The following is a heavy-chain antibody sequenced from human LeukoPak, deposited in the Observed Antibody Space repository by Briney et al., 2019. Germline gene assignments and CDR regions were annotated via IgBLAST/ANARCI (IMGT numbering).Heavy chain of an antibody. Sequence: ASVKVSCKASGYTFTSYGISWVRQAPGQGLEWMGWISAYNGNTNSAQKLQGRVTMTTDTSTSTVYMELSSLRSEDTAVYYCAEPGDYGAFDIWGQGTMVTVSS. CDR2: ISAYNGNT. CDR3: AEPGDYGAFDI. J-gene: IGHJ3*02. D-gene: IGHD4-17*01. V-gene: IGHV1-18*01. CDR1: GYTFTSYG.